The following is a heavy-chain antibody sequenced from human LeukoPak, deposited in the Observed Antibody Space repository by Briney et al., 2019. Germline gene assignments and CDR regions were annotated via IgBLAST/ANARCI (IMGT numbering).Heavy chain of an antibody. J-gene: IGHJ6*03. V-gene: IGHV3-23*01. CDR3: AKGQGVAASYYYMDV. CDR1: GFTFSSYA. CDR2: IGGSGGST. D-gene: IGHD2-15*01. Sequence: GSLRLSCAASGFTFSSYAMSGFRQPPGKGLKWFSPIGGSGGSTYYADSVKGRFTISRDNSKNTLYLQMNSLRAEDTAVYYCAKGQGVAASYYYMDVWGKGTTVTVSS.